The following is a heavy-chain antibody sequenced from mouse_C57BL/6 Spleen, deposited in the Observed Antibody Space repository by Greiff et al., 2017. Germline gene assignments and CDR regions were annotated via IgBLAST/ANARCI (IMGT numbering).Heavy chain of an antibody. CDR1: GYAFSSSW. V-gene: IGHV1-82*01. CDR3: ARDYYGNYVDY. J-gene: IGHJ2*01. Sequence: QVQLKQSGPELVKPGASVKISCKASGYAFSSSWMNWVKQRPGKGLEWIGRIYPGDGDTNYNGKFKGKATLTADKSSSTAYMQLSSLTSEDSAVYVCARDYYGNYVDYWGQGTTLTVSS. CDR2: IYPGDGDT. D-gene: IGHD2-1*01.